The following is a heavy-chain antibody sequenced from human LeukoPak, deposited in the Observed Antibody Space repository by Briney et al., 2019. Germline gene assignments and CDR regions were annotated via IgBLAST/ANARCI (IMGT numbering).Heavy chain of an antibody. D-gene: IGHD5-18*01. CDR1: GGSISSYY. CDR2: IYYSGST. V-gene: IGHV4-59*01. CDR3: ARSGYSYGADAFDI. J-gene: IGHJ3*02. Sequence: PSETLSLTCTVSGGSISSYYWSWIRQPPGKGLEWIGYIYYSGSTNYNPSLKSRVTISVDTSKNQFSLTLSSVTAADTAVYYCARSGYSYGADAFDIWGQGTMVTVSS.